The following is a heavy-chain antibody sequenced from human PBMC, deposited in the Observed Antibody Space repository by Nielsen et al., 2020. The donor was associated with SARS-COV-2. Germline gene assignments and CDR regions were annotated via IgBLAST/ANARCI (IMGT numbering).Heavy chain of an antibody. CDR3: AKGRLEWELLAPFDY. D-gene: IGHD1-26*01. CDR2: VSDDGSNK. J-gene: IGHJ4*02. V-gene: IGHV3-30*18. Sequence: GESLKISCAASSFTFRNYAMHWVRQAPGKGLEWVAVVSDDGSNKYYADSVKGRFTISRDISQTMLYLQMNSLRLEDTAVYHCAKGRLEWELLAPFDYWGQGTLVTVPS. CDR1: SFTFRNYA.